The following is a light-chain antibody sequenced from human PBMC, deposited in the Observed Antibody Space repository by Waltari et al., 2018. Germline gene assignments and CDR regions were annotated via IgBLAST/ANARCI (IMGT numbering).Light chain of an antibody. CDR2: DVT. J-gene: IGLJ3*02. CDR1: SIDDGVYNY. Sequence: QSALTQPASVSGAPGQAITISCTGASIDDGVYNYVSWYQQIPGKAPEVIIYDVTKRHAGCSNRFSGSKSGSSASLSISVLQAEYEAHYYCCSYAGRSTWVFGGGTKVTVL. CDR3: CSYAGRSTWV. V-gene: IGLV2-14*03.